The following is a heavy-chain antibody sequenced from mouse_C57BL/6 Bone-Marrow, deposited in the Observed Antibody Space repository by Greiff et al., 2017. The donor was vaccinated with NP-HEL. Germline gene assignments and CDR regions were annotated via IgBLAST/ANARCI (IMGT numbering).Heavy chain of an antibody. CDR3: AREGEGNYGVY. CDR2: ISDGGSYT. J-gene: IGHJ3*01. CDR1: GFTFSSYA. D-gene: IGHD2-1*01. Sequence: EVKVVESGGGLVKPEGSLKLSCAASGFTFSSYAMSWVRQTPEKRLEWVATISDGGSYTYYPDNVKGRFTISRDNAKNNLYLQMSHLKSEDTAMYYCAREGEGNYGVYWGQGTLVTVSA. V-gene: IGHV5-4*01.